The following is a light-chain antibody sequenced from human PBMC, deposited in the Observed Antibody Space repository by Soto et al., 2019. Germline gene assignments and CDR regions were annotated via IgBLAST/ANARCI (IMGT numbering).Light chain of an antibody. Sequence: EIVLTQSPGTLSLSPGERATLSCRASQSVSSSYLAWYQQKPGQCPRLLIYGASSRATGIPDRFSGSGSGTDFTLTISRLEPEDFAVYYCQQYGSSLWTFGQGTKVEIK. CDR3: QQYGSSLWT. CDR1: QSVSSSY. V-gene: IGKV3-20*01. CDR2: GAS. J-gene: IGKJ1*01.